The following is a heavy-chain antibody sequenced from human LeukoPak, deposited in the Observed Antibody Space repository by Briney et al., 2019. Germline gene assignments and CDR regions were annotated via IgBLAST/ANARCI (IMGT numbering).Heavy chain of an antibody. Sequence: ASVKVSCKASGYTFTGYYMHWVRQAPGQGLEWMGWINPNSGNTGYAQKFQGRVTMTRNTSISTAYMELSSLRSEDTAVYYCARGRLWFGELPDYWGQGTLVTVSS. D-gene: IGHD3-10*01. J-gene: IGHJ4*02. V-gene: IGHV1-8*02. CDR3: ARGRLWFGELPDY. CDR2: INPNSGNT. CDR1: GYTFTGYY.